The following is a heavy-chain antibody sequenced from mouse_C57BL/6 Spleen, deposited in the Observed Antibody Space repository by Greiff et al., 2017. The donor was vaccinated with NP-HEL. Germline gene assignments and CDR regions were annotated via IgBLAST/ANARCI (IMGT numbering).Heavy chain of an antibody. CDR1: GYTFTDHT. CDR3: ARGDYYGSSSFAY. J-gene: IGHJ3*01. V-gene: IGHV1-78*01. CDR2: IYPRDGST. D-gene: IGHD1-1*01. Sequence: SDAELVKPGASVKISCKVSGYTFTDHTIHWMKQRPEQSLEWIGYIYPRDGSTKYNEKFKGKATLTADKSSSTAYMQLNSLTSEDSAVYFCARGDYYGSSSFAYWGQGTLVTVSA.